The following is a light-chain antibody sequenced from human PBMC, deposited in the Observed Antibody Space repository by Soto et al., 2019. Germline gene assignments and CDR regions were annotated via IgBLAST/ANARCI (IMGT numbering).Light chain of an antibody. CDR1: QSVSSAY. Sequence: EIVLAQSPGTLSLSPGERATLSCRASQSVSSAYLAWYQQKAGQAPRLLIYGASSRASGIPDRFSGSGSGTDFTLTISRLEPEDFAVYFCQQFATTWTFDQGTKVEI. V-gene: IGKV3-20*01. CDR2: GAS. J-gene: IGKJ1*01. CDR3: QQFATTWT.